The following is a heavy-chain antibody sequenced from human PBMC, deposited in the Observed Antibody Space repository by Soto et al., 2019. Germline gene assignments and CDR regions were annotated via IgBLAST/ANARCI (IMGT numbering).Heavy chain of an antibody. CDR1: GFTFSSYA. CDR2: VGGGGGSK. D-gene: IGHD3-3*01. V-gene: IGHV3-23*01. CDR3: AKGSGWSEFDP. J-gene: IGHJ5*02. Sequence: PGGSLRLSCAASGFTFSSYAMSWVRQAPGKGLEWVSTVGGGGGSKYYADSVKGRFTISRDNFMNTMYLQMNSLRADDTAVYYCAKGSGWSEFDPWGQGTLVTVSS.